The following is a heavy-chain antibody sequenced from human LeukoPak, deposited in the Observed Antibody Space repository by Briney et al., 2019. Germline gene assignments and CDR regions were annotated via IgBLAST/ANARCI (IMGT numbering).Heavy chain of an antibody. Sequence: PSETLSLTCAASGYSISNGYQWAWIRQPPGKTLEWIGSIYHSGSAHYNPSLKSRVTISVDTSNNHFSLRLSSVTAADTAVYYCARDPRWLTPDCTSTSCYENYFDPWGQGTLVTVSS. D-gene: IGHD2-2*01. CDR2: IYHSGSA. CDR3: ARDPRWLTPDCTSTSCYENYFDP. V-gene: IGHV4-38-2*02. CDR1: GYSISNGYQ. J-gene: IGHJ5*02.